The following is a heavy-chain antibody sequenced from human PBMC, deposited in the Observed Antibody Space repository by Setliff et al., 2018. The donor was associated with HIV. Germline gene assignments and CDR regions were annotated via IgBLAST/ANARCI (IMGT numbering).Heavy chain of an antibody. Sequence: GASVKVSCKASGYTFTNYAMHWVRQAPGQRLEWMGWVNAANGYTKYSQKFQGRVTITRDTSANTAYMKLSSLRSEDTAMYYCAWGTQRPIDSWGQGTLVTVSS. J-gene: IGHJ4*02. CDR3: AWGTQRPIDS. D-gene: IGHD3-16*01. V-gene: IGHV1-3*01. CDR1: GYTFTNYA. CDR2: VNAANGYT.